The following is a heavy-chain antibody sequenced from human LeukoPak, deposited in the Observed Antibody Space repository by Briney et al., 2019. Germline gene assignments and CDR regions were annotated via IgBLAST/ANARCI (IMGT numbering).Heavy chain of an antibody. Sequence: KPSETLSLTCTVSGGSISSSSYYWGWIRQPPGKGLEWIGSIYYSGSTYYNPSLKSRVTISVDTSKNQFSLKLSSVTAADTAVYYCARHGDFWSEDGMDVWGQGTTVTVSS. CDR3: ARHGDFWSEDGMDV. CDR2: IYYSGST. CDR1: GGSISSSSYY. J-gene: IGHJ6*02. D-gene: IGHD3-3*01. V-gene: IGHV4-39*01.